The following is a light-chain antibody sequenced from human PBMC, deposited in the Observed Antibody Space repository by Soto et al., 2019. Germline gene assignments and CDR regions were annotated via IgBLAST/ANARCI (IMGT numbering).Light chain of an antibody. CDR1: QNINSS. Sequence: DIQMTQSPSTLSASVGDRVTITCRASQNINSSLAWHQQKPGRVTKLLIYDASSLDRGVPSRFSGGGSETEFTLTINGLQPDDFATYYCQQYITYPLTFGGGTKVEIK. CDR2: DAS. J-gene: IGKJ4*01. CDR3: QQYITYPLT. V-gene: IGKV1-5*01.